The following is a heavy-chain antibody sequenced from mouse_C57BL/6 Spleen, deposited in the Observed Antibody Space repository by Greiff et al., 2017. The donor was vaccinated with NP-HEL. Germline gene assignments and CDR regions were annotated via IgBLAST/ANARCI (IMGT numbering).Heavy chain of an antibody. CDR3: TRRVTTAGYFDV. Sequence: QVQLQQSGAELVRPGASVTLSCKASGYTFTDYEMHWVKQTPVHGLEWIGAIDPETGGTAYNQKFKGKAILIADKSSSTAYMELRSLTSEDSAVYYCTRRVTTAGYFDVWGTGTTVTVSS. D-gene: IGHD1-2*01. CDR2: IDPETGGT. CDR1: GYTFTDYE. J-gene: IGHJ1*03. V-gene: IGHV1-15*01.